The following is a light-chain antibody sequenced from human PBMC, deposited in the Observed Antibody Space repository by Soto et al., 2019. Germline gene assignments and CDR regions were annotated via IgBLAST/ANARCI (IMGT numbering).Light chain of an antibody. CDR1: NSNIGTGFH. CDR2: ADN. Sequence: QSVLTQPPSVSGAPGQRVIISCTGTNSNIGTGFHVNWYQQLPGTAPRLLIYADNSRPSGVPDRFSGSKSDTSASLAITGLQSEDEADYYCSSYTSSATLVFGGGTKVTVL. V-gene: IGLV1-40*01. CDR3: SSYTSSATLV. J-gene: IGLJ3*02.